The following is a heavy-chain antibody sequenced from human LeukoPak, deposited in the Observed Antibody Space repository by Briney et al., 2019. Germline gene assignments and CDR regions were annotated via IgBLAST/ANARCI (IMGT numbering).Heavy chain of an antibody. CDR1: GFTFSNYA. CDR3: AKRVVITRSSYYFDY. J-gene: IGHJ4*02. D-gene: IGHD3-22*01. V-gene: IGHV3-23*01. CDR2: IPSSGGDT. Sequence: GGSLRLSCAASGFTFSNYAMSWVRQAPGKGLEWVSAIPSSGGDTYYADSVKGRFTISRDNSESTLYLQMNSLRAEDTAVYFCAKRVVITRSSYYFDYWGQGTLVTVSS.